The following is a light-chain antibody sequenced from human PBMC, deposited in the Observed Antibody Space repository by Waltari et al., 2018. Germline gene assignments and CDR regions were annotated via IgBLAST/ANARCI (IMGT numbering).Light chain of an antibody. CDR1: QGISGL. J-gene: IGKJ4*01. CDR2: AAS. CDR3: QQTHSFPLT. Sequence: IQMTKSQSSVSASVGDRVPITCRGSQGISGLLAWYQLKPGKGPTLLIYAASSLQSGVPSRFSGSGFGTDFTLTISSLRPEDLATYYCQQTHSFPLTFGGGTKVEIK. V-gene: IGKV1-12*01.